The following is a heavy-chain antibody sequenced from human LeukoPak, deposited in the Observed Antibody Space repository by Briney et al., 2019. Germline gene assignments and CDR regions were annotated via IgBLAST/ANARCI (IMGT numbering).Heavy chain of an antibody. J-gene: IGHJ4*02. V-gene: IGHV4-61*02. CDR3: ARRHVEYSSSSDPYYFDY. D-gene: IGHD6-6*01. Sequence: SETLSLTCTVSGGSISSASYYWSWIRQPAGKGLEWIGRIYTSGSTNYNPSLKGRVTISVDTSKNQFSLKLSSVTAADSAVYYCARRHVEYSSSSDPYYFDYWGQGTLVTVSS. CDR1: GGSISSASYY. CDR2: IYTSGST.